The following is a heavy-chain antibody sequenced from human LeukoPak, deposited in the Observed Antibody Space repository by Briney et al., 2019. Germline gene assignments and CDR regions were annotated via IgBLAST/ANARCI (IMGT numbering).Heavy chain of an antibody. D-gene: IGHD3-22*01. Sequence: GGSLRLSCAASGFTFSDYYMTWIRQAPGKGLEWVSYISSSSYTIYYADSVKGRFTISRDNAKNSLYPQMNSLRPDDTAVYYCYSNSGYQDYWGQGTLVTVSS. J-gene: IGHJ4*02. CDR2: ISSSSYTI. CDR1: GFTFSDYY. V-gene: IGHV3-11*01. CDR3: YSNSGYQDY.